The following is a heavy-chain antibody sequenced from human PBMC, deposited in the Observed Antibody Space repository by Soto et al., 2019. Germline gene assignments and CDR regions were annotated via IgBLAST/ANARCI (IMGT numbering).Heavy chain of an antibody. J-gene: IGHJ4*02. CDR1: GYTFTSYG. D-gene: IGHD3-3*01. CDR3: ARDTITIFGVVIHEFDY. V-gene: IGHV1-18*01. CDR2: ISAYNGNT. Sequence: GASVKVSCKASGYTFTSYGISWVRQAPGQGLEWMGWISAYNGNTNYAQKLQGRVTMTTDTSTSTAYMELRSLRSDDTAVYYCARDTITIFGVVIHEFDYWGQGTLVTVSS.